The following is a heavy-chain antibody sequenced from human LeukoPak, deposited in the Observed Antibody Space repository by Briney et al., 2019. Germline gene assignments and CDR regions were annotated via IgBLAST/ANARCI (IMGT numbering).Heavy chain of an antibody. CDR2: ISGNGATT. V-gene: IGHV3-23*01. J-gene: IGHJ5*01. CDR1: GFTFSTYG. D-gene: IGHD3-3*01. Sequence: PGGSLRLSCAASGFTFSTYGMSSVRQVPGKGLEWVSAISGNGATTYYADSVKGRFTISRDNSKNTVYLQMNNLRAEDSAIFYCAKDNFWSAFDSWGQGTLVTVSS. CDR3: AKDNFWSAFDS.